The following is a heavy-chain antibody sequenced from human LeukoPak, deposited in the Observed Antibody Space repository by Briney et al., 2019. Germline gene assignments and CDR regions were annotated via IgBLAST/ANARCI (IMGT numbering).Heavy chain of an antibody. D-gene: IGHD1-26*01. J-gene: IGHJ4*02. CDR2: INWNGGST. Sequence: PGGSLRLSCAASGFTFDDYAMHWVRQAPGKGLEWVSGINWNGGSTGYADSVKGRFAISRDNAKNSLYLQMNSLRAEDTALYYCARDRGRGYFSLDYWGQGTLVTVSS. CDR3: ARDRGRGYFSLDY. V-gene: IGHV3-20*04. CDR1: GFTFDDYA.